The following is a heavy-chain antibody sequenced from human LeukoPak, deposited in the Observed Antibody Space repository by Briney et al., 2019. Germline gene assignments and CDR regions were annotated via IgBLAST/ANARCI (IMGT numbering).Heavy chain of an antibody. V-gene: IGHV3-53*01. CDR1: GFTVSSDH. J-gene: IGHJ4*02. Sequence: GGSLRLSCAASGFTVSSDHMTWVRQAPGKGLEWVSVIYSGGSTFYADSVKGRFTISRDNSKNTLYLQMNSLRAEDTAVYYCAREDLRGSYSFDYWGQGTLVTVSS. D-gene: IGHD1-26*01. CDR2: IYSGGST. CDR3: AREDLRGSYSFDY.